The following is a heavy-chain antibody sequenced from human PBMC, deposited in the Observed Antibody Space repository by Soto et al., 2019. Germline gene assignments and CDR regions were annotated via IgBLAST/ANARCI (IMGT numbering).Heavy chain of an antibody. V-gene: IGHV3-48*03. J-gene: IGHJ5*02. D-gene: IGHD4-17*01. CDR3: ARDRRLHGDYVYWFDT. CDR2: ISSSGSTI. Sequence: GGSLRLSCAASGFTFSSYEMNWVRQAPGKGLEWVSYISSSGSTIYYADSVKGRFTISRDNAKNSLYLQMNSLRAEDTAVYYCARDRRLHGDYVYWFDTWGQGALVTVSS. CDR1: GFTFSSYE.